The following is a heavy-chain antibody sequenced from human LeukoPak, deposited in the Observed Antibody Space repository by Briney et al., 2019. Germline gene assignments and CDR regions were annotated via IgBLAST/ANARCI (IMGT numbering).Heavy chain of an antibody. CDR1: GGSISSSSYY. J-gene: IGHJ5*02. Sequence: SGTLSLTCTVSGGSISSSSYYWGWIRQHPGEGREWIWWIYYSGRTYYNPSLKSRVTISVDASKNQFSLKLSSVTAADTAVYYCARHDRSWGSWFDPWGQGTLVTVSS. CDR3: ARHDRSWGSWFDP. D-gene: IGHD3-16*01. CDR2: IYYSGRT. V-gene: IGHV4-39*01.